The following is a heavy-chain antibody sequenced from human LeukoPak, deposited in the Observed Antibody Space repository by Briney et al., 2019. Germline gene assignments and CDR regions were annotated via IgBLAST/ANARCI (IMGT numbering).Heavy chain of an antibody. Sequence: ASVKVSCKTSGYTFTNNAINWVRQAPGQGLEWMGWINTNTGNPSYAQGFFTGRYVFSLDTSASTTYLQINGLKADDTAVYYCGRDPKLGIRGYTYGYIDHWGQGTLLTVAS. CDR2: INTNTGNP. V-gene: IGHV7-4-1*02. J-gene: IGHJ4*02. D-gene: IGHD5-18*01. CDR1: GYTFTNNA. CDR3: GRDPKLGIRGYTYGYIDH.